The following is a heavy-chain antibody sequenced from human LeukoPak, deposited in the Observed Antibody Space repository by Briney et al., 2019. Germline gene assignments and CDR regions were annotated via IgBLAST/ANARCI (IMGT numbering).Heavy chain of an antibody. CDR3: AKQNGDCENWFDP. CDR2: ISVNGGNT. D-gene: IGHD2-21*02. CDR1: GFTFNTYA. Sequence: PGGSLRLSCAASGFTFNTYAMSWVRQAPGKGLEWVSGISVNGGNTYYADSVKGRFTISRDNSKNTLYLQMKSLRAEDTAVYYCAKQNGDCENWFDPWGQGTLVTVSS. V-gene: IGHV3-23*01. J-gene: IGHJ5*02.